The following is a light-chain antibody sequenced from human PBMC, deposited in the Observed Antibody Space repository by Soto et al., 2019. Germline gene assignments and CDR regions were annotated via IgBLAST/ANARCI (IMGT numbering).Light chain of an antibody. CDR2: VVT. CDR1: SSDVGGYNY. J-gene: IGLJ1*01. V-gene: IGLV2-11*01. Sequence: QSALTQPPSASGSPGQSVAISCTGTSSDVGGYNYVSWYQQRPGKAPKLMIYVVTKRPSGVPARFSGSKSGNTASLTISGLQAEDEADYYCCSYAGTYTYVFGTGTKLTVL. CDR3: CSYAGTYTYV.